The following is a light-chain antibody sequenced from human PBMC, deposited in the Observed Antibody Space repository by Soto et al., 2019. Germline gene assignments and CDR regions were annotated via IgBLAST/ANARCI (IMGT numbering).Light chain of an antibody. V-gene: IGLV2-8*01. CDR2: EVS. CDR1: SSDVGGYNS. J-gene: IGLJ1*01. CDR3: SSYGGSHPF. Sequence: QSALTQPPSASGSPGQSVTISCTGTSSDVGGYNSVSWYQQHPGKAPELMIYEVSERPSGVPDRFSASKSGNTASLTVSGLQAEDEADYYCSSYGGSHPFFGTGTKLTVL.